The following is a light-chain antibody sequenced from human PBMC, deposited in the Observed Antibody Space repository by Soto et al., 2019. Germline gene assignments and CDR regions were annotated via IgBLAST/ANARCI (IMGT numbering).Light chain of an antibody. CDR3: QQYGSSSYT. J-gene: IGKJ2*01. V-gene: IGKV3-20*01. CDR2: DAS. CDR1: QSVSSSY. Sequence: EIVLTQSPGTLSLSPGERATLSCRASQSVSSSYLAWYQQKPGQAPRLLIYDASSRATGIPDRFSGSGSGTDFTLTISSLEPEDCAVYYCQQYGSSSYTFGQGTKLDIK.